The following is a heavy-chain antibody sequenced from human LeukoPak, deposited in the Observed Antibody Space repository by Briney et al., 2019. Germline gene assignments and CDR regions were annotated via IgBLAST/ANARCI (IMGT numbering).Heavy chain of an antibody. CDR1: GYTFTSYY. D-gene: IGHD6-19*01. Sequence: GASVKVSCKASGYTFTSYYMHWVRQAPGQGREWMGVINPSGGRTSYAQKFQGRVTMTSDTSTSTVYLELSSLGFEDAAVYYCARVYNSGWPLDYWGQGTLVTVSS. CDR2: INPSGGRT. V-gene: IGHV1-46*01. J-gene: IGHJ4*02. CDR3: ARVYNSGWPLDY.